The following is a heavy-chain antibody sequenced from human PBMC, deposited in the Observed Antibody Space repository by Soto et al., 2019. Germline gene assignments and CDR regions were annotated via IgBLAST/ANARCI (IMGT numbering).Heavy chain of an antibody. CDR2: IYYSGST. CDR1: GGSISSYY. V-gene: IGHV4-59*01. D-gene: IGHD5-12*01. J-gene: IGHJ5*02. CDR3: ARAWPSSHWFDP. Sequence: PSETLSLTCTVSGGSISSYYWSWIRQPPGKGLEWIGYIYYSGSTNYNPSLKSRVTISVDTSKNQFSLKLSSVTAADTAVYYCARAWPSSHWFDPWGQGTLVTVSS.